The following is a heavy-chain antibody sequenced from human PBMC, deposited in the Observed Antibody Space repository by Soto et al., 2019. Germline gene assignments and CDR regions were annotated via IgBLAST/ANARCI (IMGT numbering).Heavy chain of an antibody. CDR1: GFTFSNAW. V-gene: IGHV3-15*01. CDR2: IKSKTDGGTT. Sequence: EVQLVESGGGLVKPGGSLRLSCAASGFTFSNAWMSWVRQAPGKGLEWVGRIKSKTDGGTTDYAAPVKGRFTISRDDSKNTRYLQMNSLKTEDTAVYYCTSGLYSSSPGPVDYWGQGTLVTVSS. J-gene: IGHJ4*02. CDR3: TSGLYSSSPGPVDY. D-gene: IGHD6-6*01.